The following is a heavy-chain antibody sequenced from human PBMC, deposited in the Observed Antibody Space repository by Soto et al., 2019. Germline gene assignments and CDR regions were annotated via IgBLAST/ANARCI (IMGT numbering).Heavy chain of an antibody. CDR1: GFNFNSYG. V-gene: IGHV3-33*01. CDR3: ARDKLSYDSSGYYGY. Sequence: GSLRLSCAASGFNFNSYGIHWVRQAPGKGLEWVAVIWYDGSNKYYADSVKGRFTISRDISKNTVYLQMNSVRAEDTAVYFCARDKLSYDSSGYYGYWGQGSLVTVSS. D-gene: IGHD3-22*01. J-gene: IGHJ4*02. CDR2: IWYDGSNK.